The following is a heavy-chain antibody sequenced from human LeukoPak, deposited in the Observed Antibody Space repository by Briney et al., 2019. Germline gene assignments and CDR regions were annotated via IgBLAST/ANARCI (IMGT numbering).Heavy chain of an antibody. D-gene: IGHD4-17*01. CDR2: IYPGDSDT. J-gene: IGHJ4*02. V-gene: IGHV5-51*01. Sequence: GGSLRLSCKGSGYSLTSYWIGWVRQMPGKGLEWMGIIYPGDSDTRYSPSFQGQVTISADKSISTAYLQWSSLKASDTAMYYCARFNGDYVSYWGQGTLVTVSS. CDR3: ARFNGDYVSY. CDR1: GYSLTSYW.